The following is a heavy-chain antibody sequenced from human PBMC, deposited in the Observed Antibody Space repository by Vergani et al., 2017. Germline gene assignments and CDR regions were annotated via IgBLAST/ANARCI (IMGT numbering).Heavy chain of an antibody. CDR2: IIPIFGTA. CDR1: GYTFTGYY. Sequence: QVQLVQSGAEVKKPGASVKVSCKASGYTFTGYYMHWVRQAPGQGLEWMGGIIPIFGTANYAQKFQGRVTITADESTSTAYMELSSLRSEDTAVYYCARDLREWLRLGGPVDYWGQGTLVTVSS. V-gene: IGHV1-69*13. CDR3: ARDLREWLRLGGPVDY. J-gene: IGHJ4*02. D-gene: IGHD5-12*01.